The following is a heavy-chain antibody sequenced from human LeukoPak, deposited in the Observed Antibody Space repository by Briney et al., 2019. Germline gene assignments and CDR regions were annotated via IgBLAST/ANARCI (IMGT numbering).Heavy chain of an antibody. V-gene: IGHV4-39*07. CDR2: IYYSGST. CDR1: GGSISSSSYY. CDR3: AREGYYGSGSYYFSYFDY. J-gene: IGHJ4*02. Sequence: SETLSLTCTVSGGSISSSSYYWGWIRQPPGKGLEWIGSIYYSGSTNYNPSLKSRVTISVDTSKNQFSLKLSSVTAADTAVYYCAREGYYGSGSYYFSYFDYWGQGTLVTVSS. D-gene: IGHD3-10*01.